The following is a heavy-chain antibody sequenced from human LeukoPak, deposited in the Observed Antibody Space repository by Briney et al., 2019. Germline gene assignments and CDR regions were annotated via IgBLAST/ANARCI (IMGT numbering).Heavy chain of an antibody. CDR2: IFGDSTDT. V-gene: IGHV1-58*01. J-gene: IGHJ4*02. Sequence: WIFGDSTDTYYAQRFQERVTIARDMSTSTAYLELSSLRSEDTAVYYCAADPDTTMAFDCWGQGTLAXVSS. D-gene: IGHD5-18*01. CDR3: AADPDTTMAFDC.